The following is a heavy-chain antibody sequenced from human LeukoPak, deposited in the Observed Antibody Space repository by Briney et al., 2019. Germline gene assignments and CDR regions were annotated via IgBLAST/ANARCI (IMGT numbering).Heavy chain of an antibody. Sequence: GGSLRLSCAASGFTFSSYEMNWVRQAPGKGLEWVSYISSSGSTIYYADSVKDRFTISRDNAKNSLYLQMNSLRAEDTAVYYCARDFGWVSSGPLDYWGQGTLVTVSS. CDR2: ISSSGSTI. CDR1: GFTFSSYE. D-gene: IGHD3-22*01. CDR3: ARDFGWVSSGPLDY. V-gene: IGHV3-48*03. J-gene: IGHJ4*02.